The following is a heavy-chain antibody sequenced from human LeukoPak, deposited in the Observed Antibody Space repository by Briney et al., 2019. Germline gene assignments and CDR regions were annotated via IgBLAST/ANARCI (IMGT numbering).Heavy chain of an antibody. D-gene: IGHD3-10*01. CDR1: GYTFTGYY. CDR3: ARDRQAYYYTSGTSLPEDY. CDR2: INPNSGGT. J-gene: IGHJ4*02. Sequence: ASVKVSCKASGYTFTGYYLHWVRQAPGLGLEWMGWINPNSGGTNYAQKFQGRVIMTRDTSISTIYMELSRLRSDDTAVYYCARDRQAYYYTSGTSLPEDYWGQGTLVTVSS. V-gene: IGHV1-2*02.